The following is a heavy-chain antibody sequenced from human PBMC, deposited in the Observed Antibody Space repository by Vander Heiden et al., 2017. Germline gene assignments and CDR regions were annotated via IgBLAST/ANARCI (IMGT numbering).Heavy chain of an antibody. CDR2: IKQDGSEK. J-gene: IGHJ3*01. Sequence: EVQLVEPVGGLVQPGGSLRLSCAGSGFTFSSYWMSWVRQAPGKGLEWVANIKQDGSEKYYVDSVKGRFTISRDNAKNSLYLQMNSLRAEDTALYYCARSYQAAFDVWGHGTMVTVSS. D-gene: IGHD1-26*01. CDR3: ARSYQAAFDV. CDR1: GFTFSSYW. V-gene: IGHV3-7*01.